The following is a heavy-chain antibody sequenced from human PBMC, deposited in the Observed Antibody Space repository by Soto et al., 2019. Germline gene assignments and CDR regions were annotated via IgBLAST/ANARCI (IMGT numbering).Heavy chain of an antibody. CDR2: ISYDGSNK. CDR3: AKDYYGDYLCLGY. CDR1: GFTFSSYG. J-gene: IGHJ4*02. D-gene: IGHD4-17*01. V-gene: IGHV3-30*18. Sequence: GGSLRLSCAASGFTFSSYGMHWVRQAPGKGLEWVAVISYDGSNKYYADSVKGRFTISRDNSKNTLYLQMNSLRAEDTAVYYCAKDYYGDYLCLGYWGQGTLVTVSS.